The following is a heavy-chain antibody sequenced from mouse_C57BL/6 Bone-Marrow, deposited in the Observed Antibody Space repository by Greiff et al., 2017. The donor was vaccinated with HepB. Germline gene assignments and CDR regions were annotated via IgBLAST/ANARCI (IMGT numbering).Heavy chain of an antibody. Sequence: VQLQQSGAELARPGASVKLSCKASGYTFTSYGISWVKQRTGQGLEWIGEIYPRSGNTYYNEKFKGKATLTADKSSSTAYMELRSLTSEHSAVYFCASGYYGSSYFDYWGQGTTLTVSS. CDR2: IYPRSGNT. CDR1: GYTFTSYG. CDR3: ASGYYGSSYFDY. J-gene: IGHJ2*01. V-gene: IGHV1-81*01. D-gene: IGHD1-1*01.